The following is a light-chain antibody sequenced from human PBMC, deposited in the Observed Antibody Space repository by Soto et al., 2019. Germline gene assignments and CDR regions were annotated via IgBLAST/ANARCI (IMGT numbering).Light chain of an antibody. CDR1: QSVSSY. J-gene: IGKJ4*01. CDR3: QQRSNWPST. CDR2: DAS. V-gene: IGKV3-11*01. Sequence: EIVLTQSPATLSLSPGDRATLSCRASQSVSSYLAWYQQKPGQAPRLLIYDASNRATGIPARFSGSGSGTDFTLTMISLEPEDFAVYYCQQRSNWPSTFGGGTKVEIK.